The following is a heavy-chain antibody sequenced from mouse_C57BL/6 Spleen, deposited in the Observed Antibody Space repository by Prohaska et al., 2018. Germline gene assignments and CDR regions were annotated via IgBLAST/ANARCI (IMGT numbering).Heavy chain of an antibody. V-gene: IGHV1-26*01. D-gene: IGHD2-3*01. CDR2: INPNNGGT. CDR3: ARAEVIYDGYYGAMDY. Sequence: QSHGKSLEWIGDINPNNGGTSYNQKFKGKATLTVDKSSSTAYMELRSLTSENSAVYYCARAEVIYDGYYGAMDYWGQGTSVTVSS. J-gene: IGHJ4*01.